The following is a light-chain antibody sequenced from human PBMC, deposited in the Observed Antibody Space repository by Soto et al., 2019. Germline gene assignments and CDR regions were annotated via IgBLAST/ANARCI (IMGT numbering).Light chain of an antibody. V-gene: IGKV3-11*01. J-gene: IGKJ5*01. Sequence: EVVLTESAVTLTLSPGERATLSCRASQSFRGLLAWYQQKPGQAPRLLIYDAYNRATGIPPRSSGSGSGTDFTLTISSLEPEDSAVYYCQQRHMWPITSGQGRRLE. CDR2: DAY. CDR3: QQRHMWPIT. CDR1: QSFRGL.